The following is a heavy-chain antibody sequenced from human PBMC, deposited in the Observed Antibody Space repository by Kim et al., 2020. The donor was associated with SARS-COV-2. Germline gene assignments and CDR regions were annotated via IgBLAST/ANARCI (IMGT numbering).Heavy chain of an antibody. J-gene: IGHJ4*02. CDR2: INAGNGNT. CDR1: GYTFTSYA. D-gene: IGHD2-2*02. V-gene: IGHV1-3*01. CDR3: AVGVLGYCSSTSCYTY. Sequence: ASVKVSCKASGYTFTSYAMHWVRQAPGQRLEWMGWINAGNGNTKYSQKFQGRVTITRDTSASTAYMELSSLRSEDTAVYYCAVGVLGYCSSTSCYTYWGQGTLVTVSS.